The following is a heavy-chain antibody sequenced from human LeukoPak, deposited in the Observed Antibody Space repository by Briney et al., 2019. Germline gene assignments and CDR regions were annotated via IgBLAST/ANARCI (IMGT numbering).Heavy chain of an antibody. Sequence: GASVKVSCKASGGTFSSYAISWVRRAPGQGLEWMGGIIPIFGTANYAQKFQGRVTIATDESTSTAYMELSSLRSEDTAVYYCARSLAYYDSSGYYPWGQGTLVTVSS. V-gene: IGHV1-69*05. J-gene: IGHJ5*02. CDR2: IIPIFGTA. D-gene: IGHD3-22*01. CDR1: GGTFSSYA. CDR3: ARSLAYYDSSGYYP.